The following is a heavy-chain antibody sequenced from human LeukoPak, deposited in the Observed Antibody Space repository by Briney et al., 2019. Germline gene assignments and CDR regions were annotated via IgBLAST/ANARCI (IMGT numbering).Heavy chain of an antibody. CDR1: GFTSSSYA. V-gene: IGHV3-23*01. CDR3: AKVNDYGDWGYFDY. J-gene: IGHJ4*02. D-gene: IGHD4-17*01. CDR2: ISGSGGST. Sequence: GGSLRLSCAASGFTSSSYAMSWVRQAPGKGLEWVSAISGSGGSTYYADSVKGRFTISGDNSKNTLYLQMNSLRAEDTAVYYCAKVNDYGDWGYFDYWGQGTLVTVSS.